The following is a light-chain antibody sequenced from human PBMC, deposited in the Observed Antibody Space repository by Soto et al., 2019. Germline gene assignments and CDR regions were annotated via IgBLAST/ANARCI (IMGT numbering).Light chain of an antibody. CDR1: QSVSSNY. Sequence: EIVLTQSPDTLSLSPGERATLSCRASQSVSSNYFAWYQQKSGQAPRLLIYGASSRASGIPDRFSGSASGTDFILTISRLEPEDFALYYFQQYGTSPRTFGQGTKVEVK. J-gene: IGKJ1*01. V-gene: IGKV3-20*01. CDR3: QQYGTSPRT. CDR2: GAS.